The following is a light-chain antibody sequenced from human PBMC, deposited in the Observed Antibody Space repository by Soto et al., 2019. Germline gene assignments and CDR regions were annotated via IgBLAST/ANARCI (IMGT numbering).Light chain of an antibody. Sequence: DLPMTQSPSTLSASVGERVNIHCRASQSISNRVAWYQQKPGKAPKLLIYDSSYLESGVPSRCSGGGYETEFLLTISSLHPDYFVTYYCQHYGGMWTLGQGTKVDI. CDR1: QSISNR. J-gene: IGKJ1*01. V-gene: IGKV1-5*01. CDR2: DSS. CDR3: QHYGGMWT.